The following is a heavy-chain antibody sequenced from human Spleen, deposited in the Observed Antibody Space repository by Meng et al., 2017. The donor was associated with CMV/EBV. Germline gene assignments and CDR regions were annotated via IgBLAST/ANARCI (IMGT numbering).Heavy chain of an antibody. D-gene: IGHD2-2*01. CDR1: GYTFTSYG. V-gene: IGHV1-18*01. CDR2: ISAYNGNT. J-gene: IGHJ5*02. Sequence: QVTLGHVGAEVMKPGASVKVSCKASGYTFTSYGISWVRQAPGQGLEWMGWISAYNGNTNYAQKLQGRVTMTTDTSTSTAYMELRSLRSDDTAVYYCARGAAISTVGWFDPWGQGTLVTVSS. CDR3: ARGAAISTVGWFDP.